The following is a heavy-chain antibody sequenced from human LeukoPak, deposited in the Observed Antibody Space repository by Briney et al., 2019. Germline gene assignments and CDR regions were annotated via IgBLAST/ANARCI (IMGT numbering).Heavy chain of an antibody. V-gene: IGHV4-59*01. CDR2: IYYSGST. J-gene: IGHJ4*02. D-gene: IGHD3-10*01. CDR3: ARHFGSGSKKYYFDY. CDR1: GGSFSGYY. Sequence: KASETLSLTCAVYGGSFSGYYWSWIRQPPGKGLEWIGYIYYSGSTNYNPSLESRVTISVDTSKNQFSLKLSSVTAADTAVYYCARHFGSGSKKYYFDYWGQGTLVTVSS.